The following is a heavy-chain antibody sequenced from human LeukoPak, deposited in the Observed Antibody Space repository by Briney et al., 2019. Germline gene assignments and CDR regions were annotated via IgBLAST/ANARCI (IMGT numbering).Heavy chain of an antibody. V-gene: IGHV3-23*01. D-gene: IGHD6-25*01. Sequence: PGGSLRLSCAASGFTFSTCAMGWVRQAPGKGLEWVSTISGNGGTTYYTDSVKDRFTISRGNSKNTLYLQMNSPRAEDTAVYYCAKEQRLARTYYGMDVWGQGTTVTVSS. CDR3: AKEQRLARTYYGMDV. CDR1: GFTFSTCA. J-gene: IGHJ6*02. CDR2: ISGNGGTT.